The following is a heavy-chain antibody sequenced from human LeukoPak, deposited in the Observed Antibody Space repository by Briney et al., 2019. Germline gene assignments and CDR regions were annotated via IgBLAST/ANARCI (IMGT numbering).Heavy chain of an antibody. J-gene: IGHJ4*02. CDR3: TKDTDSAVADTTVFDS. D-gene: IGHD6-19*01. Sequence: GRSLRLSCAASGFTFDAFAMHWVRQVPGKGLEWVSGISWNSATKYYADSVRGRFTISRDNAKNSLYMEMDSLGVEDTAFYYCTKDTDSAVADTTVFDSWGQGTLVTVSS. V-gene: IGHV3-9*01. CDR2: ISWNSATK. CDR1: GFTFDAFA.